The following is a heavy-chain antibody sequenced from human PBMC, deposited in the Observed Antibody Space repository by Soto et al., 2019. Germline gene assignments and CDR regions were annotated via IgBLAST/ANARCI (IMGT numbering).Heavy chain of an antibody. CDR1: GYSFNNFW. J-gene: IGHJ6*02. CDR3: ARHSRGVVVVPAAIRYYYYGMDV. CDR2: IYPGDSNI. Sequence: PGESLKISCQHSGYSFNNFWIGWVRQMPGKGLELMGVIYPGDSNIRYSPSFLGQVTISADKSITTAYLQWSSLKASDTAMYYCARHSRGVVVVPAAIRYYYYGMDVWGQGTTVTVSS. V-gene: IGHV5-51*01. D-gene: IGHD2-2*02.